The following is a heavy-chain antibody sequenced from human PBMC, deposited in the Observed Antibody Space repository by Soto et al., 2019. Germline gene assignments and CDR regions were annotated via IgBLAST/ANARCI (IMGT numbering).Heavy chain of an antibody. CDR2: ISSSSYI. CDR3: ARVPLNYDFWSGAYFDY. D-gene: IGHD3-3*01. J-gene: IGHJ4*02. CDR1: GFTFSSYS. Sequence: GGSLRLSCAASGFTFSSYSMNWVRQAPGKGLEWVSSISSSSYIYYADSVKGRFTISRDNAKNSLYLQMNSLRAEDTAVYYCARVPLNYDFWSGAYFDYWGQGTLVTVSS. V-gene: IGHV3-21*01.